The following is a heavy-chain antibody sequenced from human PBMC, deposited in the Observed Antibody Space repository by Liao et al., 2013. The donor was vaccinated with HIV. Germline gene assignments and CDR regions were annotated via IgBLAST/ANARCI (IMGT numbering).Heavy chain of an antibody. CDR1: GGSISSSSYY. Sequence: HVQLQESGPGLVKPSQTLSLTCGVSGGSISSSSYYWSWIRQPAGKGLEWIGRIYPTGSTNYNPSLKSRVTISVDTSKNHFSLKVTSVTAADTAVYYCARLRSWSGPLDYWGQGTRITVSS. CDR3: ARLRSWSGPLDY. CDR2: IYPTGST. J-gene: IGHJ4*02. V-gene: IGHV4-61*02. D-gene: IGHD3-3*01.